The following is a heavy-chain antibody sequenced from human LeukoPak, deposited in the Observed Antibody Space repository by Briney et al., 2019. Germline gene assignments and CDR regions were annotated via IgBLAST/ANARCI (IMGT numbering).Heavy chain of an antibody. Sequence: GGSLRLSCATSEFTFNKFWMTWVRQTPGKGLEWVGNINKDGSEKNYVDSVKGRFTISRDNAKNSLYLQMNNLRVEDTAVYYCARLGATLFYGMDVWGQGTTVTVSS. CDR3: ARLGATLFYGMDV. CDR1: EFTFNKFW. D-gene: IGHD1-26*01. V-gene: IGHV3-7*01. J-gene: IGHJ6*02. CDR2: INKDGSEK.